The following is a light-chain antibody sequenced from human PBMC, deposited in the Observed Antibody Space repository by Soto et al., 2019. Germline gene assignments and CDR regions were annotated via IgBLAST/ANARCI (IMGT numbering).Light chain of an antibody. Sequence: DIQMTQSPSSLSASVGDRVTITCRASQSISSYLNWYQQKPGKAPKLLIYAASSLQSGVPSRFSGSGSGTDFTLTISSLQPEDFATYYCQQSSSARRKSGQLPKVDIK. CDR2: AAS. J-gene: IGKJ1*01. V-gene: IGKV1-39*01. CDR1: QSISSY. CDR3: QQSSSARRK.